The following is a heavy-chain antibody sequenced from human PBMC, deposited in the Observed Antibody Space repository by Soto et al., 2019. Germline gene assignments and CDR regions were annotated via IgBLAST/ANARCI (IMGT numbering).Heavy chain of an antibody. CDR3: PRRWQTHNYSYSGMDV. D-gene: IGHD2-15*01. J-gene: IGHJ6*02. CDR2: ISSSGSTI. CDR1: GFTFSSYE. V-gene: IGHV3-48*03. Sequence: GWSLRLSCAASGFTFSSYEMNWVRQAPGKGLEWVSYISSSGSTIYYADSVKGRFTISRDNAKNSLYLQMNSLRAEDTAVYDCPRRWQTHNYSYSGMDVWGQGTAVTVSS.